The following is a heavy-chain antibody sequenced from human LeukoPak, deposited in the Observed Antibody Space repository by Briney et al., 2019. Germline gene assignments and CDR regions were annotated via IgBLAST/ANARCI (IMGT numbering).Heavy chain of an antibody. J-gene: IGHJ4*02. Sequence: GASVQVSCKTSGYTFTSYHMHWVRQAPGQGLEWVAIIKSTGDTTVYAQKFQGRVTVTRDTSTSTVYMDLSSLSSEDTAVYYCVREDAHTYYFDFWGPRTLVTVSS. CDR1: GYTFTSYH. CDR2: IKSTGDTT. CDR3: VREDAHTYYFDF. D-gene: IGHD2-2*01. V-gene: IGHV1-46*01.